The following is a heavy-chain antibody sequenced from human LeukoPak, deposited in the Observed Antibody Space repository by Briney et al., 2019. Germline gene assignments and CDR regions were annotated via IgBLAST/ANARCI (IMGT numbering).Heavy chain of an antibody. J-gene: IGHJ4*02. D-gene: IGHD3-10*01. V-gene: IGHV1-2*02. CDR1: GYTFTGYY. CDR2: ISPNSGGT. CDR3: ARAPPGAYGSGSYPDY. Sequence: GASVKVSCKASGYTFTGYYMHWVRQAPGQGLEWMGWISPNSGGTNYAQKFQGRVTMTRDTSISTAYTELSRLRSDDTAVYYCARAPPGAYGSGSYPDYWGQGTLVTVSS.